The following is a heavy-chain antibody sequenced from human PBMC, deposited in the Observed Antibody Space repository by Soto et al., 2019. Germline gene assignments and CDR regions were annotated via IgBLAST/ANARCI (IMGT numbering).Heavy chain of an antibody. Sequence: ASVKVSCKASGYTFTSYGISWVRQAPGQGLEWMGWISAYNGNTNYAQKLQGRVTMTTDTSTSTAYMELRSLRSDDTAVYYCARLGIAGDNYYYGMDVWGQGTTVTVSS. V-gene: IGHV1-18*04. J-gene: IGHJ6*02. CDR2: ISAYNGNT. D-gene: IGHD2-15*01. CDR3: ARLGIAGDNYYYGMDV. CDR1: GYTFTSYG.